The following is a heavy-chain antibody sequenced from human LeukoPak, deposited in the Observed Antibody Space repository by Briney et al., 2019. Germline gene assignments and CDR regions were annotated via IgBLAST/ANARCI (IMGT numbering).Heavy chain of an antibody. J-gene: IGHJ4*02. CDR2: ISSSGSTI. Sequence: PGGSLRLSCAASGFTFSDYYMSWIRQAPGKGLEWVSYISSSGSTIYYADSVKGRFTISRDNAKNSLYLQMNSLRAEDTAVYYCAREAGRHYDFWSGYYMTFDYWGQGTLVTVSS. V-gene: IGHV3-11*01. D-gene: IGHD3-3*01. CDR3: AREAGRHYDFWSGYYMTFDY. CDR1: GFTFSDYY.